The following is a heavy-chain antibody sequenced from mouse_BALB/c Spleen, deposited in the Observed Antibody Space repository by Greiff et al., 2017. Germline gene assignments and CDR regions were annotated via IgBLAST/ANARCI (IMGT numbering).Heavy chain of an antibody. Sequence: VHVKQSGPELVKPGASVKISCKASGYTFTDYNMHWVKQSHGKSLEWIGYIYPYNGGTGYNQKFKSKATLTVDNSSSTAYMELRSLTSEDSAVYYCAREGIYYDYDVFAYWGQGTLVTVSA. V-gene: IGHV1S29*02. J-gene: IGHJ3*01. CDR1: GYTFTDYN. CDR2: IYPYNGGT. CDR3: AREGIYYDYDVFAY. D-gene: IGHD2-4*01.